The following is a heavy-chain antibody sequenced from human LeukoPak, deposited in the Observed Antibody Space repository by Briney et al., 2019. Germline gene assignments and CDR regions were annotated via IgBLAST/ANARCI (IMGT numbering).Heavy chain of an antibody. CDR3: AGFDILTGYYRY. CDR2: IYYSGST. Sequence: SETLSLTCSFSGGSVSNYYWSWVRQPPGKGLVWIGYIYYSGSTGYNRSLKGSVPISIDTRKKLFALTLSSLTALDTAVYYCAGFDILTGYYRYWGQGTLVTVSS. V-gene: IGHV4-59*02. D-gene: IGHD3-9*01. J-gene: IGHJ4*02. CDR1: GGSVSNYY.